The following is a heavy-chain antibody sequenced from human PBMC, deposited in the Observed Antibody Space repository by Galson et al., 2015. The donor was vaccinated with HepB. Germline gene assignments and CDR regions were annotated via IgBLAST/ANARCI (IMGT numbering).Heavy chain of an antibody. CDR3: AKDLSRRVDAFDI. V-gene: IGHV3-23*01. Sequence: SLRLSCAASGFTFSSYAMSWVRQAPGKGLEWVSAISGSGGSTYYADSVKGRFTISRDNSKNTLYLQMNSLRAEDTAVYYCAKDLSRRVDAFDIWGQGTMVTVSS. CDR2: ISGSGGST. J-gene: IGHJ3*02. D-gene: IGHD1-14*01. CDR1: GFTFSSYA.